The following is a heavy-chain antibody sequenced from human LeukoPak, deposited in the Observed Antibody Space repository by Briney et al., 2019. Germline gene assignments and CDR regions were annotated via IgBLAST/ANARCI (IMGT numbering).Heavy chain of an antibody. CDR1: GFTFDDYA. V-gene: IGHV3-9*01. CDR3: ARRAGGYSHPYDY. CDR2: ISWNSGII. J-gene: IGHJ4*02. Sequence: GGSLRLSCAASGFTFDDYAMHWVRQAPGKGLEWVSAISWNSGIIGYADSVKGRFTISRDNSKNTLYLQMNSLRAEDTAVYYCARRAGGYSHPYDYWGQGILVTVSS. D-gene: IGHD4-23*01.